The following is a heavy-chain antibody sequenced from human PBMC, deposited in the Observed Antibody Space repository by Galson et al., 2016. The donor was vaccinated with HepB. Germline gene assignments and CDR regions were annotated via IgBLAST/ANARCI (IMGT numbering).Heavy chain of an antibody. Sequence: SLRLSCAASGFTFSNYDMHWVRQAPGKGLEWVALIWYDGSNKYYGDSVKGRFTISRDNSKNTLYLQMNSLRAEDTAVYYCARDQNYYDSNEFDHWGQGTLVIVSS. D-gene: IGHD3-22*01. V-gene: IGHV3-33*01. CDR1: GFTFSNYD. J-gene: IGHJ4*02. CDR2: IWYDGSNK. CDR3: ARDQNYYDSNEFDH.